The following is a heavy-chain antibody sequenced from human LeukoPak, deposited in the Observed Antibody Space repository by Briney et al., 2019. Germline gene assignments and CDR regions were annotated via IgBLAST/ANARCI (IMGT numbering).Heavy chain of an antibody. Sequence: PGGSLRLSCAASGFTFSSYGMHWVRQAPGKGLEWVAVISYDGSNKYYADSVKGRFTISRDNSKNTLYLQMNSLRAEDTAVYYCARDLVATEGDAFDIWGQGTMVTVSS. CDR1: GFTFSSYG. D-gene: IGHD5-12*01. CDR2: ISYDGSNK. J-gene: IGHJ3*02. V-gene: IGHV3-30*03. CDR3: ARDLVATEGDAFDI.